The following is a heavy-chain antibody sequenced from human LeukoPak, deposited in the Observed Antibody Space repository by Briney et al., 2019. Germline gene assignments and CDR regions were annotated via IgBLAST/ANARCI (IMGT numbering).Heavy chain of an antibody. CDR3: ARKAPHDTSGWYFDL. CDR1: GYTFTTHY. J-gene: IGHJ2*01. V-gene: IGHV1-46*01. Sequence: ASVKVSCKASGYTFTTHYMHWVRQAPGQGLEWMGIINPSDGGASYAQKFQGRLTMSRDTSTSTLYMELSSLRSEDTAIYYCARKAPHDTSGWYFDLWGRGTLVTVSS. CDR2: INPSDGGA. D-gene: IGHD3-22*01.